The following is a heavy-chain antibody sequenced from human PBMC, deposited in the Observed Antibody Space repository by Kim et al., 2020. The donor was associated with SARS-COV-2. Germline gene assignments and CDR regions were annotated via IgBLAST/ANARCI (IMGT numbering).Heavy chain of an antibody. CDR3: ASYSSGVDY. Sequence: GGSLRLSCAASGFTFSSYGMHWVRQAPGKGLEWVAVISYDGSNKYYADSVKGRFTISRDNSKNTLYLQMNSLRAEDTAVYYCASYSSGVDYWGQGTLVTV. CDR2: ISYDGSNK. CDR1: GFTFSSYG. J-gene: IGHJ4*02. D-gene: IGHD6-19*01. V-gene: IGHV3-33*05.